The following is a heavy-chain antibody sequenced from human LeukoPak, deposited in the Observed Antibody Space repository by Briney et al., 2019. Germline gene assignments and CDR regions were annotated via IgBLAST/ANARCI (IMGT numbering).Heavy chain of an antibody. CDR1: GASISRSIW. V-gene: IGHV4-4*02. CDR3: ARGEEYGSGTVHFDY. CDR2: IYHGGST. J-gene: IGHJ4*02. D-gene: IGHD3-10*01. Sequence: PSGTLSLTCAVSGASISRSIWWSWVRQPPGKGLEWIGEIYHGGSTNYNPSLRSRVTISVDTSKSQFSLNLNSVTAADTAVYYCARGEEYGSGTVHFDYWGQGTLVTVSS.